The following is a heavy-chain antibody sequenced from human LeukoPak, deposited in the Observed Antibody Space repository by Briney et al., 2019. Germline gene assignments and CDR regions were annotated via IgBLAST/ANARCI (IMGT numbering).Heavy chain of an antibody. J-gene: IGHJ4*02. V-gene: IGHV4-34*01. CDR1: GGSFSGYY. CDR2: INHNGTT. CDR3: ARGGLGNYFDY. D-gene: IGHD7-27*01. Sequence: SGTLSLTCVVYGGSFSGYYWSWIRQPPGKGLEWIGEINHNGTTNYNPSLKSRVTISVDTSQNQFSLELASVTAADTAVYYCARGGLGNYFDYWGQGTLVPVST.